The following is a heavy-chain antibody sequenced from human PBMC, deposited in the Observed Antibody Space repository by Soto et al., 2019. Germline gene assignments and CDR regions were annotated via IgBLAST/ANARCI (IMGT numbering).Heavy chain of an antibody. J-gene: IGHJ6*02. V-gene: IGHV4-61*01. CDR1: GGSISSNIYY. D-gene: IGHD2-21*02. CDR2: MYNTGST. CDR3: ARDLWGYCGTDCYPLDV. Sequence: SETLSLTCTVSGGSISSNIYYWGWIRQPPGKGLEWIGYMYNTGSTVYNPSFKSRVTISVDTSKSQLSLRLNSVTAADTAVYYCARDLWGYCGTDCYPLDVWGQGTTVTVSS.